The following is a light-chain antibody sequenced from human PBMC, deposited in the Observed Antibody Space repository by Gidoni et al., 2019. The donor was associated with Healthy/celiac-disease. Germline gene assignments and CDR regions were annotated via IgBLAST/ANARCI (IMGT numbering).Light chain of an antibody. Sequence: EIQMIQSPSTLSASVGDRVTSTCRASQSISSWLAWYQQKPCKAPKLLIYKASSLESGVPSRFSGSGSGTEFTLTISSLQPDDFATYYCQQYNSYPMCSFGQXTKLEIK. V-gene: IGKV1-5*03. CDR2: KAS. CDR3: QQYNSYPMCS. J-gene: IGKJ2*04. CDR1: QSISSW.